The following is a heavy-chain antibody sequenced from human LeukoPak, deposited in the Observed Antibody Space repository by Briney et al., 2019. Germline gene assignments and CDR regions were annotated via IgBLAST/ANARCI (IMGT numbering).Heavy chain of an antibody. V-gene: IGHV3-48*03. CDR3: AKRSAESSGYFDY. J-gene: IGHJ4*02. CDR2: ISSSSSTI. CDR1: GFTFSSYE. D-gene: IGHD6-19*01. Sequence: GGSLRLSCAASGFTFSSYEVNWVRQAPGKGLEWVSYISSSSSTIYYADSVKGRFTISRDNAKNSLYLQMNSLRAEDTAVYYCAKRSAESSGYFDYWGQGTLVTVSS.